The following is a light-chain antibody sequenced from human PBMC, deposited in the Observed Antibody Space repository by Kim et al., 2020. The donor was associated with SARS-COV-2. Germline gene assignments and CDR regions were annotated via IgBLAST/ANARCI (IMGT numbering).Light chain of an antibody. Sequence: QRVTVSGTGSSSNIGAGYNIHWYQQLPGTPPKLLIYGNSNRPSGVPDRFSGSKSGTSASLAITGLQAEDEADYYCQSYDSSLSGLVFGGGTQLTVL. V-gene: IGLV1-40*01. J-gene: IGLJ2*01. CDR3: QSYDSSLSGLV. CDR2: GNS. CDR1: SSNIGAGYN.